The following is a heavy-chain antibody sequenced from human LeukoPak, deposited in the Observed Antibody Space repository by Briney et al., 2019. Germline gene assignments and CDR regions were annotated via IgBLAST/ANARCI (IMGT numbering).Heavy chain of an antibody. CDR2: IYHSGST. V-gene: IGHV4-4*02. D-gene: IGHD3-22*01. J-gene: IGHJ5*02. CDR3: ARSLLSRITMIVVAIDP. CDR1: GGSISSSNW. Sequence: SGTLCLTCAVSGGSISSSNWWSWVRQPPGKGLEWIGEIYHSGSTNYNPSLKSRVTISVDKSKNQFSLKLSSVTAADTAVYYCARSLLSRITMIVVAIDPWGQGTLVTVSS.